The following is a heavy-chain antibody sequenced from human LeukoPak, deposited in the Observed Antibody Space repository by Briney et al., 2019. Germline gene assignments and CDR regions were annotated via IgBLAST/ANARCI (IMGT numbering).Heavy chain of an antibody. D-gene: IGHD1-26*01. CDR2: FHTSGNR. CDR3: VRDGRRGKNGDAFDI. Sequence: SETLSPTCTVSGGSISSSFWSWLRQPAGKGLEWIGRFHTSGNRNYNPSLRSRVTISVDTSKNQFSLKVTSVTAADTAVYYCVRDGRRGKNGDAFDIWAQGTMVTVSS. J-gene: IGHJ3*02. V-gene: IGHV4-4*07. CDR1: GGSISSSF.